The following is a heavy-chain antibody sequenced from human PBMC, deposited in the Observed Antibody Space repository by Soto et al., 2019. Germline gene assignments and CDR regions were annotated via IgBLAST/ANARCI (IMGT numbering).Heavy chain of an antibody. V-gene: IGHV5-10-1*01. CDR3: ARGGYCSGGSCQYYYYGMDV. J-gene: IGHJ6*02. CDR2: IDPSDSYT. Sequence: GASLRLSCKGCGDSVSSYWISWVRQMHGKGLEWMGRIDPSDSYTNYSPSFQGHVTISADKSISTAYLQWSSLKASDTAMYYCARGGYCSGGSCQYYYYGMDVWAKGPRSPSP. CDR1: GDSVSSYW. D-gene: IGHD2-15*01.